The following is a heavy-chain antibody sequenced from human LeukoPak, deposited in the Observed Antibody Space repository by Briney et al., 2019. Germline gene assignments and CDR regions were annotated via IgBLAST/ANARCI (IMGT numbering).Heavy chain of an antibody. J-gene: IGHJ6*03. D-gene: IGHD1-26*01. CDR3: ARAPISIVGATGYYYYYMDV. CDR2: IIPIFGTA. Sequence: SVKVSCKASGGTFSSYAISWVRQAPGQGLEWMGGIIPIFGTANYAQKFQGRVTITADESTSTAYMELSSLRSEDTAVYYCARAPISIVGATGYYYYYMDVWGKGTTVTIS. V-gene: IGHV1-69*01. CDR1: GGTFSSYA.